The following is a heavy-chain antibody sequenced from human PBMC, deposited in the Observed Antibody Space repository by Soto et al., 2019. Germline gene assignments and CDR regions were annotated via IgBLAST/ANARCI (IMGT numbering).Heavy chain of an antibody. CDR2: IYYSGST. CDR1: GGSISSGDYY. D-gene: IGHD2-2*01. V-gene: IGHV4-30-4*01. CDR3: ARGSLGYCSSTSCYYEGRWFDP. J-gene: IGHJ5*02. Sequence: PSETLSLTCTVSGGSISSGDYYWSWIRQPPGKGLEWIGYIYYSGSTYYNPSLKSRVTISVDTSKNQFSLKLSPVTAADTAVYYCARGSLGYCSSTSCYYEGRWFDPWGQGTLVTVSS.